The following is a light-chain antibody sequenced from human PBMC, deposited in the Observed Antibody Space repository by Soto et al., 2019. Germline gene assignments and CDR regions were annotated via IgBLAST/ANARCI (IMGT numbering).Light chain of an antibody. CDR2: DAS. CDR3: HQSNK. Sequence: EIVWTQSPATLSLSPGERATLSCRASQSVSSYLAWYQQKPGQAPRLLIYDASNRATGIPARFSGSGSGTDFTLTISSLEPEDFAVYFCHQSNKFGQGTRVEIK. J-gene: IGKJ5*01. CDR1: QSVSSY. V-gene: IGKV3-11*01.